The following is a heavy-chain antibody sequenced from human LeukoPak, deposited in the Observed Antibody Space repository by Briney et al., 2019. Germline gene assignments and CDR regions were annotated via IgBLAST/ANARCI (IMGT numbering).Heavy chain of an antibody. J-gene: IGHJ5*02. Sequence: GVLRLSCAASGFTFSSYSMNWVRQAPGKGLEWVSSISSSSSYIYYADSVKGRFTISRDTSKNTLYLQINSLRVEDTAVYYCIVFGDSNHWGQGTLVTVSS. V-gene: IGHV3-21*04. D-gene: IGHD4-17*01. CDR2: ISSSSSYI. CDR1: GFTFSSYS. CDR3: IVFGDSNH.